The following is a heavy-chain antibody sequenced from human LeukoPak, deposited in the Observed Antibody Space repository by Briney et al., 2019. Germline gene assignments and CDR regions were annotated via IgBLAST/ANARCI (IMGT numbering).Heavy chain of an antibody. CDR2: VHHSGGI. Sequence: SETLSLTCAVSGYSITSGYYGGWIRQPPGKGLEWIGSVHHSGGIYYNPSLKSRVTISVDTSKNQFSLKLSSMTAADTAVYYCAKTTSYWYFDLWGRATLVTVSS. CDR1: GYSITSGYY. D-gene: IGHD2-2*01. V-gene: IGHV4-38-2*01. J-gene: IGHJ2*01. CDR3: AKTTSYWYFDL.